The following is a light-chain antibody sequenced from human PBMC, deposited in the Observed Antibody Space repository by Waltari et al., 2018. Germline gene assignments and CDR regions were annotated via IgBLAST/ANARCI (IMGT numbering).Light chain of an antibody. J-gene: IGKJ4*01. V-gene: IGKV1-33*01. CDR1: QDIRNV. CDR3: QQHENPPLT. Sequence: DIQMTQSPSSLSASLGDRVTITCQASQDIRNVLHWYQQKPGKAPRLLIYDASTLEAGVPSRFRGSGSGTDFTLTIASLQSEDIATYYCQQHENPPLTFGGGTKVEIK. CDR2: DAS.